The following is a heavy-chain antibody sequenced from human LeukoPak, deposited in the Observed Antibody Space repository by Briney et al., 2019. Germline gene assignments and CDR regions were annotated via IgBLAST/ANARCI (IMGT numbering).Heavy chain of an antibody. CDR3: VRHECGGSCYPEDY. Sequence: SETLSLTCTVSGGSISNYYWSWIRQSPGKGLEWIGYIYYTGNTNYNPSLESRVIISVDTSKNQFSLKLSSVTAADTAVYYCVRHECGGSCYPEDYWGQGTLVTVSS. CDR2: IYYTGNT. V-gene: IGHV4-59*08. CDR1: GGSISNYY. D-gene: IGHD2-15*01. J-gene: IGHJ4*02.